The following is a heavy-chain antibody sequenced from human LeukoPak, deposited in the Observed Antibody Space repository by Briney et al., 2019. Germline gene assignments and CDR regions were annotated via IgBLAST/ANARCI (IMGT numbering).Heavy chain of an antibody. CDR2: ISGSGGST. V-gene: IGHV3-23*01. CDR3: AKGSTSDY. Sequence: GGSLRLSCAASEFTFSNYAVHWVRQAPGKGLEWVSAISGSGGSTYYADSVKGRFTISRDNSKNTLYLQMNSLRAEDTAVYYCAKGSTSDYWGQGTLVTVSS. J-gene: IGHJ4*02. CDR1: EFTFSNYA. D-gene: IGHD2/OR15-2a*01.